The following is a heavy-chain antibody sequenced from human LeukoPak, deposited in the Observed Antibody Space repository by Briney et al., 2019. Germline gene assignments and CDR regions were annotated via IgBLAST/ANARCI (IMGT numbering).Heavy chain of an antibody. V-gene: IGHV2-70*11. CDR2: IDWDDDK. J-gene: IGHJ4*02. CDR1: GFSLSTSGMC. Sequence: SGPALVKPTQTLTLTCTFSGFSLSTSGMCVSWIRQPPGKALEWLARIDWDDDKYYSTSLKTRLIISKDTSKNQVVLTMTNMDPVDTATYYCARTDIAAAGTVDYWGQGTLVTVSS. CDR3: ARTDIAAAGTVDY. D-gene: IGHD6-13*01.